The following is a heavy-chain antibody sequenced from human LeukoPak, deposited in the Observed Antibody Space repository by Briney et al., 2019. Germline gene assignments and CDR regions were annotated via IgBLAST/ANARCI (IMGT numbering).Heavy chain of an antibody. CDR3: ARLRYSGSYFDY. V-gene: IGHV4-39*07. CDR1: GGSISSSSYY. D-gene: IGHD1-26*01. CDR2: IYYSGST. J-gene: IGHJ4*02. Sequence: SETLSLTCTVSGGSISSSSYYWGWIRQPPWKGLEWIGSIYYSGSTYYNPSLKSRVTISIDTSKNQFSLKLSSVTAADTAVYYCARLRYSGSYFDYWGQGTLVTVSS.